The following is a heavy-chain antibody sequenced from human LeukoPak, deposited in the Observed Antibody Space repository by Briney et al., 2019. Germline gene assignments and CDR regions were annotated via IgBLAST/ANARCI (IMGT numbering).Heavy chain of an antibody. CDR1: GYTFTGYY. Sequence: ASVKVSRKASGYTFTGYYMHWVRQAPGQGLEWMGWINPNHGDTNYAQKFQDRVSMTRDTSISTAYMHLSRLRSADTAVYYCARSPHILTGENFDYRGQGTLLTVSS. CDR3: ARSPHILTGENFDY. D-gene: IGHD3-9*01. V-gene: IGHV1-2*02. J-gene: IGHJ4*02. CDR2: INPNHGDT.